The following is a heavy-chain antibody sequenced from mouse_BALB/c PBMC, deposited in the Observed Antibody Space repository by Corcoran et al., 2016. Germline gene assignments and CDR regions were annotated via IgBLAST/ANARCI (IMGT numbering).Heavy chain of an antibody. Sequence: EVQLQQSGAELVRPGALVKLSCKASGFNIKDYYMHWVKQRPEQGLEWIGWIDPENGNTIYDPKFQGKASITADTSSNTAYLQLSSLTSEDTAVYYCARYDCYPRCYFDYWGQGTTLTVSS. CDR2: IDPENGNT. CDR1: GFNIKDYY. CDR3: ARYDCYPRCYFDY. D-gene: IGHD2-3*01. J-gene: IGHJ2*01. V-gene: IGHV14-1*02.